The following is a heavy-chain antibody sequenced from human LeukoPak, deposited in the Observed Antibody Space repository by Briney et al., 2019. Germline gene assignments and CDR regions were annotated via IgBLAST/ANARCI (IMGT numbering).Heavy chain of an antibody. V-gene: IGHV3-7*01. CDR1: GFTFSRSS. CDR3: ARDRAYNTFDY. Sequence: PGGSLRLSCAASGFTFSRSSMTWVRQAPGKGLEWVANIKEDGSEKNYVDSVKGRFTISRDNAKNSLYLQMNSLRVEDTAVYYCARDRAYNTFDYWGQGTLVSVSS. J-gene: IGHJ4*02. CDR2: IKEDGSEK. D-gene: IGHD1-1*01.